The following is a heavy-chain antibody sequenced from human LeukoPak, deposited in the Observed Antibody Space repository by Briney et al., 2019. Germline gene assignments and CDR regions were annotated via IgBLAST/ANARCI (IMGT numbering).Heavy chain of an antibody. CDR2: ICGSGGST. D-gene: IGHD5-12*01. CDR3: ARDHSGYESGY. Sequence: GGSLRLSCAASGFTFSSYAMSWVRQAPGKGLEWVSAICGSGGSTYYADSVKGRFTISRDNAKNSLYLQMNSLRAEDTAVYYCARDHSGYESGYWGQGTLVTVSS. CDR1: GFTFSSYA. V-gene: IGHV3-23*01. J-gene: IGHJ4*02.